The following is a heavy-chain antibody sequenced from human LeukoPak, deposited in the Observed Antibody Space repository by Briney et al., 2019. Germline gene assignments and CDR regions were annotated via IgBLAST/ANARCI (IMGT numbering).Heavy chain of an antibody. CDR3: ARDCGYSYGYRGYSDY. D-gene: IGHD5-18*01. CDR1: GGSISSYY. CDR2: IYYSGST. J-gene: IGHJ4*02. Sequence: SETLSLTCTVSGGSISSYYWSWIRQPPGKGLEWIGYIYYSGSTNYNPSLKSRVTISVDTSKNQFSLKLSSVTAADTAVYYCARDCGYSYGYRGYSDYWGQGTLVTVSS. V-gene: IGHV4-59*01.